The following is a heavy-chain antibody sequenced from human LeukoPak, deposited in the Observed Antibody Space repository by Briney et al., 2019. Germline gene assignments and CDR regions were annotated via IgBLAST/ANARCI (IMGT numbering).Heavy chain of an antibody. J-gene: IGHJ4*02. V-gene: IGHV5-51*01. CDR2: IYPGDSDT. CDR3: ALCPYDSSGYFDKEFDY. D-gene: IGHD3-22*01. Sequence: GEFLKISCKGSGYSFTSYWIGWVRQMPGKGLECMGIIYPGDSDTRYSPSFQGQVTISADKSISTAYLQWSSLKASDTAMYYCALCPYDSSGYFDKEFDYWGQGTLVTVSS. CDR1: GYSFTSYW.